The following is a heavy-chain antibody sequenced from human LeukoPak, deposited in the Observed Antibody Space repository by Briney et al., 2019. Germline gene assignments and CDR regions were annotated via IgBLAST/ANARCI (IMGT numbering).Heavy chain of an antibody. CDR2: VSGTGDKT. V-gene: IGHV3-23*01. Sequence: PGGSLRLSCVASEFTFSRFAMSWVRQAPGRGLEWISSVSGTGDKTHYTDSVKGRFTISRDNYKNTLYLHMSALRAADTAVYYCAKPSIPARPFLTYLYYYLDVWGEGTTVIVSS. D-gene: IGHD6-6*01. J-gene: IGHJ6*03. CDR3: AKPSIPARPFLTYLYYYLDV. CDR1: EFTFSRFA.